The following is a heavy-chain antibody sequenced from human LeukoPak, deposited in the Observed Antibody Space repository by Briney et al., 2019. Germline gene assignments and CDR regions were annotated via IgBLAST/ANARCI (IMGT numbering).Heavy chain of an antibody. Sequence: GSLRLSCEVSGFPVRSRYMTWVRQPPGKGLECVAVIYSGGITYHIDSVKGRFTISRDISKSTMYLEMNNLRVEDTATYYCASLEGGPSDGRWGQGTLVIVSS. V-gene: IGHV3-53*01. CDR3: ASLEGGPSDGR. J-gene: IGHJ4*02. CDR2: IYSGGIT. D-gene: IGHD3-3*01. CDR1: GFPVRSRY.